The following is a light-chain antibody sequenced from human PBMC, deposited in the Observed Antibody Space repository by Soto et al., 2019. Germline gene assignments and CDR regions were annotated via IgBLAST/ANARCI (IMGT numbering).Light chain of an antibody. Sequence: EIVLTQSPGTLSLSPGERATLSCRASQSVSSNYLAWYQQKPDQAPRLLIYGVSSRATGIPDRFSGSGSGTDFTLTISRLEPEDFAVYYCQQYGNSPCTFGQGTKVEIK. J-gene: IGKJ1*01. CDR2: GVS. CDR1: QSVSSNY. CDR3: QQYGNSPCT. V-gene: IGKV3-20*01.